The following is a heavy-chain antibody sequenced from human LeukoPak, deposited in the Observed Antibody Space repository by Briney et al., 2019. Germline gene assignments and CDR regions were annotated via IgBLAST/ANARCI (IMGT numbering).Heavy chain of an antibody. CDR2: ISASGSHT. Sequence: GGSLRLSCAASGFMFSSYAMSWVRQAPGKGLEWVSSISASGSHTYYADPVKGRFSISRDSSKKMLYLQMNSLRVEDTAVYYCARTYCSSTSCLNWFDPWGQGTLVTVSS. D-gene: IGHD2-2*01. V-gene: IGHV3-23*01. J-gene: IGHJ5*02. CDR3: ARTYCSSTSCLNWFDP. CDR1: GFMFSSYA.